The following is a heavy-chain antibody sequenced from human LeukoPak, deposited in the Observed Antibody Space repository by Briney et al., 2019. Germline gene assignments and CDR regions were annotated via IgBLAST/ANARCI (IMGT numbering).Heavy chain of an antibody. D-gene: IGHD2-8*01. V-gene: IGHV4-61*02. CDR1: GGSISSGSYY. J-gene: IGHJ5*02. Sequence: PSETLSLTCTVSGGSISSGSYYWSWTRQPAGKGLEWIGRIYASGSTNYNPSLKSRVTISVDTSKNQFSLKLSSVTAADTAVYYCARIGVVVMVDNWFDPWGQGTLVTVSS. CDR3: ARIGVVVMVDNWFDP. CDR2: IYASGST.